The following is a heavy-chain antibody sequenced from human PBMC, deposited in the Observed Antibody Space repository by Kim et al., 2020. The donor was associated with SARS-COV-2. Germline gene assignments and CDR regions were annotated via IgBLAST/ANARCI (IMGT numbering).Heavy chain of an antibody. J-gene: IGHJ4*02. Sequence: GGSLRLSCVASGFTFNNAWMSWVRQAPGRGLEWVGYIKREIDGATIDYAAAVKDRFTISRDDSQSTLYLQMNSLKTEDTAAYYCATVGRGYWGQGTLVSV. CDR3: ATVGRGY. CDR1: GFTFNNAW. V-gene: IGHV3-15*01. CDR2: IKREIDGATI.